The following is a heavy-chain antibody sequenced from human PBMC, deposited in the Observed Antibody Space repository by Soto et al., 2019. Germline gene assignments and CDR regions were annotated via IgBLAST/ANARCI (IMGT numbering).Heavy chain of an antibody. V-gene: IGHV3-7*05. CDR1: GFTFSTFW. CDR3: TNDYRREFEY. CDR2: IKQDGTEK. D-gene: IGHD4-17*01. Sequence: EVQLVESGGGLVQPGGSLTLSCAGSGFTFSTFWMAWVRQAPGKGLEWVANIKQDGTEKSYVDSVRGRFTISRDNAKNSLYLQMNSLRVEDTAVYYCTNDYRREFEYWGQGTLVAVSS. J-gene: IGHJ4*02.